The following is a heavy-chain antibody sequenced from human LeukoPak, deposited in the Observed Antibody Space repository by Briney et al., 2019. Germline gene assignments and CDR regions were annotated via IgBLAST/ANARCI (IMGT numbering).Heavy chain of an antibody. J-gene: IGHJ4*02. V-gene: IGHV3-23*01. CDR1: GFTFSRYD. CDR3: AKERTETTAYFDY. Sequence: PGGSLRLSWAASGFTFSRYDMSWVRQAPGEGLEWVSGISDTGESTYYVDSVKGRFTISRDNSKNTLYLQMNSLRAEDTAVYHCAKERTETTAYFDYWGQGTLVTVSS. CDR2: ISDTGEST. D-gene: IGHD4-17*01.